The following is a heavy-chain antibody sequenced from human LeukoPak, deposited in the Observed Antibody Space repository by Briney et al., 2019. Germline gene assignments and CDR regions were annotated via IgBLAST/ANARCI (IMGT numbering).Heavy chain of an antibody. J-gene: IGHJ5*02. Sequence: SETLSLTCAVYGGSFSGYYWSWIRQPPGKGLEWIGEINHSGSTNYNPSLKSRVTISVDTSKNQFSLKLSSVTAADTAVYYCARDPSSYYDSSGYDESTSWFDPWGQGTLVTVSS. CDR1: GGSFSGYY. CDR3: ARDPSSYYDSSGYDESTSWFDP. CDR2: INHSGST. D-gene: IGHD3-22*01. V-gene: IGHV4-34*01.